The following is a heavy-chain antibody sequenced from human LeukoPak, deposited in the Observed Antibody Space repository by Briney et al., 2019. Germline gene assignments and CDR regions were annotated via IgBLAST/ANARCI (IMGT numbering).Heavy chain of an antibody. Sequence: GGSLKLSCAVSGFTFSSYAMSWVRQAPGKGLEWVSVIYSGGSTYYADSVKGRFTISRDNSKNTLYLQMNSLRAEDTAVYYCARDIKFLGWFDPWGQGTLVTVSS. CDR1: GFTFSSYA. V-gene: IGHV3-66*01. J-gene: IGHJ5*02. CDR2: IYSGGST. D-gene: IGHD3-3*01. CDR3: ARDIKFLGWFDP.